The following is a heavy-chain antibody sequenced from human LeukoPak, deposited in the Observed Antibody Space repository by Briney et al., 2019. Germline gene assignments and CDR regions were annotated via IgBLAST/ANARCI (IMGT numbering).Heavy chain of an antibody. V-gene: IGHV3-21*01. J-gene: IGHJ6*02. CDR3: ARALDYDGYYYYYYGMDV. Sequence: PGGSLRLSCAASGFTFSSYSMNWVRQAPGKGLEWVSSISSSSSYIYYADSVKGRFTISRDNAKNSLYLQMNSPRAEDTAVYYCARALDYDGYYYYYYGMDVWGQGTTVTVSS. CDR2: ISSSSSYI. CDR1: GFTFSSYS. D-gene: IGHD3/OR15-3a*01.